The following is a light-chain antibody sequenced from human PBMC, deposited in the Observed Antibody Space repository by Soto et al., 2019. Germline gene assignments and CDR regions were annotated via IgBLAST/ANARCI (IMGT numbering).Light chain of an antibody. Sequence: DIQMTQSPSSLSASVEDRVIITCRASQSISNHLNWYQQKPGKAPKLLIFAASSLQSGVPSRFSGSRSGPDFTLTISSLQPEDSAVYFCQQYNNWPFSFGQGTRLEIK. V-gene: IGKV1-39*01. CDR3: QQYNNWPFS. CDR2: AAS. CDR1: QSISNH. J-gene: IGKJ5*01.